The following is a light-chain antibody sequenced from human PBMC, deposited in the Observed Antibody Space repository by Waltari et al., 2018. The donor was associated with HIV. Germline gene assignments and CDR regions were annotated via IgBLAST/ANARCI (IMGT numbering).Light chain of an antibody. CDR2: DES. CDR1: NIGSKT. V-gene: IGLV3-21*02. Sequence: SHALTQVPPMSVAPGQTAKINRGVHNIGSKTVRWYQQKPGKAPVLVSYDESERSSGVPERFSGSKSGNTATLTISRVEPGSEAVYFCQVCDISSDQVVFGGGTKLTVL. J-gene: IGLJ2*01. CDR3: QVCDISSDQVV.